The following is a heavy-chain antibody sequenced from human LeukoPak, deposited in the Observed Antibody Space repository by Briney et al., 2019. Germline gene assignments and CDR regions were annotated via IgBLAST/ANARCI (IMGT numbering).Heavy chain of an antibody. CDR2: ISGTSTYI. CDR1: GFSFSTYF. Sequence: GGSLRLSCAASGFSFSTYFMNWVRQTLGKGLEWVSSISGTSTYIYYADSVKGRFTISRDNAKNSLYLQMNSLRAEDTAVYYCARDLDGSYIYFDYWGQGTLVTVSS. CDR3: ARDLDGSYIYFDY. J-gene: IGHJ4*02. D-gene: IGHD1-26*01. V-gene: IGHV3-21*01.